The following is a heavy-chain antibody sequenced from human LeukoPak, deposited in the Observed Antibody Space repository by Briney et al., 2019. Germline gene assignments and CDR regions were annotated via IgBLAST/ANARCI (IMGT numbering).Heavy chain of an antibody. V-gene: IGHV3-21*01. D-gene: IGHD3-10*01. CDR1: GFTFSSYS. Sequence: PGRSLRLSCAASGFTFSSYSMNWVRQAPGKGLEWVSSISSSSSYIYYADSVKGRFTISRDNAKNSLYLQMNSLRAEDTAVYYCAREYYYGSGSHEYYYGMDVWGKGTTVTVSS. CDR2: ISSSSSYI. J-gene: IGHJ6*04. CDR3: AREYYYGSGSHEYYYGMDV.